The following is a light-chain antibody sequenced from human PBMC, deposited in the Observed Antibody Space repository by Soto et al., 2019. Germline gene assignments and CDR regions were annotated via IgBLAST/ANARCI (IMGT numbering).Light chain of an antibody. CDR3: QQGNSFPWT. Sequence: DIQMTQSPXSXXXXXXXRVTIXCXASXGXSTWLAWYQQKPGKAPKLLIYAASSLQSGVPSRFSGSGSGTDFTLTISSLQPEDFATYSCQQGNSFPWTFGLGTKVEIK. CDR1: XGXSTW. V-gene: IGKV1-12*01. CDR2: AAS. J-gene: IGKJ1*01.